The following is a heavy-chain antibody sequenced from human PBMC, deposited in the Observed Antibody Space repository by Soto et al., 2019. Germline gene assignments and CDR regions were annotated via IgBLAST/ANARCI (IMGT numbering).Heavy chain of an antibody. CDR2: INAGNGNT. D-gene: IGHD2-2*01. CDR3: ARDLGGEGGYCSSTSCPNWFDP. V-gene: IGHV1-3*01. Sequence: ASVKVSCKASGYTFTSYAMHWVRQAPGQRLEWMGWINAGNGNTKYSQKFQGRVTITRDTSASTAYMELSSLRSEDTAVYYCARDLGGEGGYCSSTSCPNWFDPWGQGTLVTVSS. CDR1: GYTFTSYA. J-gene: IGHJ5*02.